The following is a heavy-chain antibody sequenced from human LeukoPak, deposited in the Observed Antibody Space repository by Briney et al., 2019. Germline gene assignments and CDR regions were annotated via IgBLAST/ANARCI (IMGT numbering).Heavy chain of an antibody. Sequence: SETLSLTCTVSGVSIRSYYWSWIRQPPGKGLEWIGYIYISGNTNYDPSLRSRVTMSGDTSKNQVSLKVRSVTAADTAVYFCARHLEYVADGFDMWGQGSMATVSS. CDR3: ARHLEYVADGFDM. CDR1: GVSIRSYY. D-gene: IGHD3-3*01. V-gene: IGHV4-4*09. CDR2: IYISGNT. J-gene: IGHJ3*02.